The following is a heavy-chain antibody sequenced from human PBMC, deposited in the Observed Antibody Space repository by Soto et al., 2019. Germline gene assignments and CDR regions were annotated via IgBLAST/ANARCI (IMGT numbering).Heavy chain of an antibody. CDR2: VVPIFGTT. V-gene: IGHV1-69*12. Sequence: QVQLVQSGAEVKKPGSSVKVSCKVSGGTFSNYAIDWVRLAPGHGLEWMGGVVPIFGTTYYTQKFQGRATIIADGSTTTAYLEMSSLRSEDTAIYYCARVEAVAGLYNFLGLDFWGQGTAGTVSS. J-gene: IGHJ6*02. D-gene: IGHD6-19*01. CDR3: ARVEAVAGLYNFLGLDF. CDR1: GGTFSNYA.